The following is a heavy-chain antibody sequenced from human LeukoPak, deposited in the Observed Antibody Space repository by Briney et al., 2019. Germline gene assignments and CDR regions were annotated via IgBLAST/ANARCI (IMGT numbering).Heavy chain of an antibody. Sequence: PGGSLRLSCTASGFSFSGHWMHWARQLPGKGLVWVSCISPTGSTTGYADSVKGRFTVSRDNAKNTLYLQVNNLRAEDTAVYYCARGPNSNWSGLDFWGQGTLLTVSS. V-gene: IGHV3-74*01. J-gene: IGHJ4*02. CDR1: GFSFSGHW. CDR3: ARGPNSNWSGLDF. CDR2: ISPTGSTT. D-gene: IGHD6-6*01.